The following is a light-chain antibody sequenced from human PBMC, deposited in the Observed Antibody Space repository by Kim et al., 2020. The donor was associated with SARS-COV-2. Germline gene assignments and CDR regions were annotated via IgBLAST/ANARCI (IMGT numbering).Light chain of an antibody. CDR2: DAS. CDR3: WT. J-gene: IGKJ4*01. Sequence: EIVLTQSPATLSLSPGERATLSCRASQSVSSYLAWYQQKPGQAPRLLIYDASNRATGIPARFSGSGPGTDFTLTISSLEPEDFAVYPPWTFGGGTKVDIK. V-gene: IGKV3D-11*02. CDR1: QSVSSY.